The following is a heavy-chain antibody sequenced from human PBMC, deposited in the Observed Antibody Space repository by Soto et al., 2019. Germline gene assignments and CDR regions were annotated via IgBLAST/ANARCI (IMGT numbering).Heavy chain of an antibody. CDR1: GGTFSSYT. D-gene: IGHD3-16*01. Sequence: QVQLVQSGAEVKKPGSSVKVSCKASGGTFSSYTISWVRQAPGQGLEWMGRIIPILGIANYEQKFQGRVTITADKPTGTPCVGRSSLRFGGTAGYYWANSRTVTRGGGVDYWGQGTLVTVSS. CDR2: IIPILGIA. CDR3: ANSRTVTRGGGVDY. J-gene: IGHJ4*02. V-gene: IGHV1-69*02.